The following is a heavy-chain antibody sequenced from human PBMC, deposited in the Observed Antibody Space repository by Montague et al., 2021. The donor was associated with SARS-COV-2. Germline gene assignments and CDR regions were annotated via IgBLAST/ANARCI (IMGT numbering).Heavy chain of an antibody. CDR1: GGSISSYY. CDR3: ARYHCPTDICDGFDV. D-gene: IGHD2-8*01. V-gene: IGHV4-59*13. Sequence: SETLSLTCSVSGGSISSYYWSWIRQPPGKGLEWIGYIHSSGSRNYSPPLKSRVTISVDTSKNQFSLRLTSVTAADTAVYYCARYHCPTDICDGFDVWGQGTMVTVSS. J-gene: IGHJ3*01. CDR2: IHSSGSR.